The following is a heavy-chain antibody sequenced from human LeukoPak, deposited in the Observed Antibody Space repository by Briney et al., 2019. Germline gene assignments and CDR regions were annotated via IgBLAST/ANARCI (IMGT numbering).Heavy chain of an antibody. V-gene: IGHV1-18*01. CDR2: ISAYNGNT. Sequence: ASVKVSCKASGYTFTSYGISWVRQAPGQGLEWMGWISAYNGNTNYAQKLQGRVTMTTDTSTSTAYMELRSLRSDDTAVYYCARASDPYSSSSSDYWGQGTLVTVSS. CDR1: GYTFTSYG. D-gene: IGHD6-6*01. J-gene: IGHJ4*02. CDR3: ARASDPYSSSSSDY.